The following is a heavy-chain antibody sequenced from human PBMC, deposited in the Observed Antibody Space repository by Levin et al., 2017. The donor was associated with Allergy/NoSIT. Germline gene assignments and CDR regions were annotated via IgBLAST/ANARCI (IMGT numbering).Heavy chain of an antibody. CDR2: ISGDNGNI. J-gene: IGHJ4*02. Sequence: SGESLKISCKGSGYRFTSYGISWVRQAPGRGLEWMGWISGDNGNIDYAQKFKGRVTMTTDPSTSTIYMELRSLRSDDTAVYYCARASGHDYWGQGTLVTVSS. CDR3: ARASGHDY. V-gene: IGHV1-18*01. CDR1: GYRFTSYG. D-gene: IGHD6-19*01.